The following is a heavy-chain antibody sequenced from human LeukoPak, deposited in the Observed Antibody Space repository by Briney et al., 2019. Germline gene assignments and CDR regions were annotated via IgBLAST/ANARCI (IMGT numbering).Heavy chain of an antibody. CDR2: ICYSGST. Sequence: PSETLSLTCTVSGGSISSYYWSWIRQPPGKGLEWIGYICYSGSTNYNPSLKSRVTISVDTSKNQFSLKLSSVTAADTAVYYCARNIAARPPYYYYYYMDVWGKGTTVTVSS. J-gene: IGHJ6*03. CDR1: GGSISSYY. D-gene: IGHD6-6*01. CDR3: ARNIAARPPYYYYYYMDV. V-gene: IGHV4-59*08.